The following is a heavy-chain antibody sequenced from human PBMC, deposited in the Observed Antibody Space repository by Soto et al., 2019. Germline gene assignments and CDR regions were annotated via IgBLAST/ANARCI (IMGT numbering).Heavy chain of an antibody. CDR1: GLTLGTYG. CDR3: AKDLSPTVTGYYLHYGMDV. J-gene: IGHJ6*02. V-gene: IGHV3-30*18. D-gene: IGHD4-4*01. Sequence: GGSLKLSCEPLGLTLGTYGMPWAAKPPSRGRGGVTIISYDGSNKYYADSVKGRFTISRDNSENTVYLQMNSLRDEDTAVYYCAKDLSPTVTGYYLHYGMDVWGRGTTVTVSS. CDR2: ISYDGSNK.